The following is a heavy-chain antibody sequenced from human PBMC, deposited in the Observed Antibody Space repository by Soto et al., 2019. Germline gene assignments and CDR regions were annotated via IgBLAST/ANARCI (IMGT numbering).Heavy chain of an antibody. CDR2: IIPIFGTA. J-gene: IGHJ5*02. CDR3: ARMIAARSLVSPRHLYFDP. CDR1: GGTFSSYA. V-gene: IGHV1-69*01. Sequence: QVQLVQSGAEVKKPGASVKVSCKASGGTFSSYAISWVRQAPGQGLEWMGGIIPIFGTANYAQKFQGRVTITADESTSTASMELSSLRSEDTAVYYCARMIAARSLVSPRHLYFDPWGQGTLVTVSS. D-gene: IGHD6-6*01.